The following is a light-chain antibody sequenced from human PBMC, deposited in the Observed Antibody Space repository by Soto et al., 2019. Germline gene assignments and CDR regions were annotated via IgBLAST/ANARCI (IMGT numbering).Light chain of an antibody. CDR3: SSYAGSLTWV. CDR2: EGS. J-gene: IGLJ3*02. V-gene: IGLV2-23*01. Sequence: QSVLTQPASVSGSPEQSITISCTGPGSDVGSFDLVSWYQQHPGKAPKLIIFEGSKRPSGVSDRFSGSKSDNRASLTISGLRAEDEADYYCSSYAGSLTWVFGGGTKLTVL. CDR1: GSDVGSFDL.